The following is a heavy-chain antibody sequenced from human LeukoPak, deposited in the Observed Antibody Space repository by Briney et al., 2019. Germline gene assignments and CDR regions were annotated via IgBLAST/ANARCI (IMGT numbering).Heavy chain of an antibody. Sequence: SETLSLTCTVSGGSISSYYWSWIRQPPGKGLEWIGYIYYSGSTNYNPSLKSRVTISVDTSKNHFSLKLSSVTAADAAVYYCARGSGFYDIDYWGQGTLVTVSS. J-gene: IGHJ4*02. D-gene: IGHD3-10*01. CDR3: ARGSGFYDIDY. V-gene: IGHV4-59*01. CDR1: GGSISSYY. CDR2: IYYSGST.